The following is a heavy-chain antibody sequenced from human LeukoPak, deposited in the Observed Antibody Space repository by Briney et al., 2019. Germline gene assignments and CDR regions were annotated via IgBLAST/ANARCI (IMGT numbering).Heavy chain of an antibody. J-gene: IGHJ3*02. CDR1: GGSISSSSYY. D-gene: IGHD1-1*01. CDR3: ARGLEWGDGFDI. CDR2: IYYSGST. Sequence: SETLSLTCTVSGGSISSSSYYWGWIRQPPGKGLEWIGSIYYSGSTYYNPSLKSRVTISVDTSKNQFSLKLSSVTAADTAVYYCARGLEWGDGFDIWGQGTKVSVSS. V-gene: IGHV4-39*07.